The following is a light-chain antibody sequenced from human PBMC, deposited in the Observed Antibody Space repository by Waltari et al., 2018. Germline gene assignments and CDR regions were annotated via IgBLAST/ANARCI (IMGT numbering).Light chain of an antibody. CDR2: GAS. CDR3: QHYVRLPAT. V-gene: IGKV3-20*01. CDR1: QSVSRA. J-gene: IGKJ1*01. Sequence: EVVLTQSPGTLSLSPGERATLPCRASQSVSRALAWYQQKPGQAPRLLIYGASIRPTGIPDRFSGSGSGTDFSLTISRLEPADSAMYYCQHYVRLPATFGQGTKVEIK.